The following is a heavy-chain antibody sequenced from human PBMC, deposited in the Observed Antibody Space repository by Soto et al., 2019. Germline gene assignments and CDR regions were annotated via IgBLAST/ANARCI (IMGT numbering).Heavy chain of an antibody. V-gene: IGHV3-23*05. J-gene: IGHJ4*02. CDR3: AKDAVYNDGLWLMDH. D-gene: IGHD2-21*01. Sequence: GSLRLSGTASVLPHRSFAMMWVRQAPGKGLECVSGIYGSGRGIEYADSVKGRFTISRDNSKNTVYLQMTDLRADDTAVYYCAKDAVYNDGLWLMDHWGQGTQVTVSS. CDR1: VLPHRSFA. CDR2: IYGSGRGI.